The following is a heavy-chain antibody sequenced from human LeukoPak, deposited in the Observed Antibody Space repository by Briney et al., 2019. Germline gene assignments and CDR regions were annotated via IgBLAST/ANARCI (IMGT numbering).Heavy chain of an antibody. J-gene: IGHJ5*02. CDR2: IYYSGST. Sequence: PSETLSLTCTVSGGSVSGNGYYWSWIRQPPGKGLESIGYIYYSGSTYYNPSLKSRVTISVDTSKNQFSLKLSSVTAADTAVYYCARRDDILSGWFDPWGQGTLVTVSS. V-gene: IGHV4-61*08. CDR1: GGSVSGNGYY. D-gene: IGHD3-9*01. CDR3: ARRDDILSGWFDP.